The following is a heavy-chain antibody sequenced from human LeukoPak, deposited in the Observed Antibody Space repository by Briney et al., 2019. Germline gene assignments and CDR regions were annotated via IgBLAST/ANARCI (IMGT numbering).Heavy chain of an antibody. D-gene: IGHD3-22*01. CDR3: AREGMIATGREPAEI. J-gene: IGHJ3*02. CDR2: IYYSGST. CDR1: GGSISSSY. V-gene: IGHV4-59*01. Sequence: PSETLSLTCSVSGGSISSSYWSWIRQPRGKGLEWIGQIYYSGSTNYNPSLKSRVTISVDTSKNQFSLKLSSVTAADTAVYYCAREGMIATGREPAEIWGQGTMVTVSS.